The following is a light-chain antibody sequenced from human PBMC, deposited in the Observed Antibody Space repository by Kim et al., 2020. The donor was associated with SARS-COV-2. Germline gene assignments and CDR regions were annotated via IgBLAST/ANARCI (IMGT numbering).Light chain of an antibody. V-gene: IGKV3-15*01. CDR3: QQYKNWPPEYT. Sequence: EIVMTQSPATLSVSPGERATLSCRASQSVRSNLAWYQQKPGQAPTLLIYGASTRATGIPARFSGSGSGTEFTLTISSLQSEDFAVYYCQQYKNWPPEYTFGQGTKLEI. CDR1: QSVRSN. CDR2: GAS. J-gene: IGKJ2*01.